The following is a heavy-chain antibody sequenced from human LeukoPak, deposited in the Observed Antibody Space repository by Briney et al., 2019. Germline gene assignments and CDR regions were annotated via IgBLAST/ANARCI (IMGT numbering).Heavy chain of an antibody. CDR2: ISAYNGNT. V-gene: IGHV1-18*01. CDR3: ARSYRQGARGVWSGYYTPFDY. D-gene: IGHD3-3*01. J-gene: IGHJ4*02. Sequence: GASVKVSCKASGYTFTSYGISWVRQAPGQGLEWMGWISAYNGNTNYAQKLQGRVTMTTDTSTSTAYMELRSLRSDDTAVYYCARSYRQGARGVWSGYYTPFDYWGQGTLVTVSS. CDR1: GYTFTSYG.